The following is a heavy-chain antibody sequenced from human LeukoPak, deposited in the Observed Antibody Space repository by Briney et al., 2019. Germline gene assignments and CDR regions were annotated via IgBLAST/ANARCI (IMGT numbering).Heavy chain of an antibody. Sequence: GGSLRLSCAAAAFTVSSNYVSWVRQAAGKGLEWVSIIYSGGSAFYADSVKGRFTISRDNSKNTLYLQMNSLRAEDTAVYYCARGGSYLSAFDIWGQGTMVTVSS. CDR3: ARGGSYLSAFDI. V-gene: IGHV3-53*01. CDR1: AFTVSSNY. J-gene: IGHJ3*02. D-gene: IGHD1-26*01. CDR2: IYSGGSA.